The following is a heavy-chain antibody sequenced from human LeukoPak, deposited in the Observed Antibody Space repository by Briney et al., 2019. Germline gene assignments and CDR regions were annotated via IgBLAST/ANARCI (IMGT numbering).Heavy chain of an antibody. Sequence: GESLKISCKGSGYSFSTYWIGWVRQMPGKGLEWMGIIYPGDSDTRYSPSFQGQVTISVDKSISTAYLQWSSLKASDTAMYYCARHQGIMVRGADIDYWGQGTLVTVSS. CDR2: IYPGDSDT. J-gene: IGHJ4*02. CDR1: GYSFSTYW. D-gene: IGHD3-10*01. CDR3: ARHQGIMVRGADIDY. V-gene: IGHV5-51*01.